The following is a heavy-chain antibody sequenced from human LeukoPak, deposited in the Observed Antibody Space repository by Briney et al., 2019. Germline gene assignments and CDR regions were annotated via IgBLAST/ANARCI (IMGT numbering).Heavy chain of an antibody. CDR1: GFTFSSYG. V-gene: IGHV3-30*18. Sequence: PSGGSLRLSCAASGFTFSSYGMHWIRQAPGKGLEWVAVISYDGSNKYYADFVKGRFTISRDNSKNTLYLQMNSLRAEDTAVYYCAKDPYGGKTPDAFDIWGQGTMVTVSS. J-gene: IGHJ3*02. CDR3: AKDPYGGKTPDAFDI. D-gene: IGHD4-23*01. CDR2: ISYDGSNK.